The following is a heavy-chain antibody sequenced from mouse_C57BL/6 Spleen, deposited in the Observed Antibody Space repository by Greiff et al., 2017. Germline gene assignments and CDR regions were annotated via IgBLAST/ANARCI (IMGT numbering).Heavy chain of an antibody. J-gene: IGHJ4*01. Sequence: EVMLVESGGDLVKPGGSLKLSCAASGFTFSSYGMSWVRQTPDKRLEWVATISSGGSYTYYPDSVKGRFTISRDNAKNTLYLQMSSLKSEDTAMYYCARSPQGAMDYWGQGTSVTVSS. CDR3: ARSPQGAMDY. CDR2: ISSGGSYT. V-gene: IGHV5-6*01. CDR1: GFTFSSYG.